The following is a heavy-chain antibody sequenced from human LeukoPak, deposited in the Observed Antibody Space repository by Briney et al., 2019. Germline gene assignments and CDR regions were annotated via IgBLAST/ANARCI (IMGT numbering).Heavy chain of an antibody. CDR3: AKSSGGDNWNTNVDFDY. CDR1: GFTFSSYA. D-gene: IGHD1/OR15-1a*01. J-gene: IGHJ4*02. CDR2: ISGSGGST. V-gene: IGHV3-23*01. Sequence: PGGSLRLSCAASGFTFSSYAMSWVRQAPGKGLEWVSAISGSGGSTYYADSVKGRFTISRDNSKNTLYLQMNSLRAEDTAVYYCAKSSGGDNWNTNVDFDYWGQGTLVTVSS.